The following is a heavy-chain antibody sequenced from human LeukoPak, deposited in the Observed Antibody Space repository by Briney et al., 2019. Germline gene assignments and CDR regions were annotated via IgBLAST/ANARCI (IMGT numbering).Heavy chain of an antibody. Sequence: ASVKVSCKASGYTFITHGLTWVRQAPGQGLKWMGWISAYNGNTIYAQTLQDRLTMTTDTSTSTAYMEPRSLRSDDTAVYYCARGRLRYLDWTRAYSDYWGQGTLVTVSS. CDR1: GYTFITHG. J-gene: IGHJ4*02. D-gene: IGHD3-9*01. CDR3: ARGRLRYLDWTRAYSDY. CDR2: ISAYNGNT. V-gene: IGHV1-18*01.